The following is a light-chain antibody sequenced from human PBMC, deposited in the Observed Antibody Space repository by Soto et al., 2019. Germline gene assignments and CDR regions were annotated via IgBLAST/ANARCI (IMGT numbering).Light chain of an antibody. CDR2: EVT. J-gene: IGLJ2*01. CDR3: SSYTGNNAWL. V-gene: IGLV2-14*03. CDR1: SSDVGGYNL. Sequence: QSALTQPASVSGSPGQSITISCTGTSSDVGGYNLVSWYQQHPGEAPKLMIYEVTNRPSGVSNRFSGSKSGNTASLTISGLQAEDEADYYCSSYTGNNAWLFGGGTKLTVL.